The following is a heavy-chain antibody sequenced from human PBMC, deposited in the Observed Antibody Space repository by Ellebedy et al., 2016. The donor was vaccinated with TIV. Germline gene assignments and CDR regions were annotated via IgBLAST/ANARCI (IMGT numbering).Heavy chain of an antibody. CDR1: GGSISSSSYY. Sequence: SETLSLTXTVSGGSISSSSYYWGWIRQPPGKGLEWIGSIYYSGSTYYNPSLKSRVTISVDTSKNQFSLKLSSVTAADTAVYYCARGLGYGFLEWQARHYFDYWGQGTLVTVSS. CDR2: IYYSGST. J-gene: IGHJ4*02. CDR3: ARGLGYGFLEWQARHYFDY. V-gene: IGHV4-39*07. D-gene: IGHD3-3*01.